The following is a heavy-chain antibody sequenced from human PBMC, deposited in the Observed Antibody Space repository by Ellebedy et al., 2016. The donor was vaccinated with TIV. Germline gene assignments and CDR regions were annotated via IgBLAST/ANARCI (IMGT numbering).Heavy chain of an antibody. CDR3: ARDPYYGSGYFDL. J-gene: IGHJ2*01. V-gene: IGHV3-23*01. CDR1: GFTFKIYS. CDR2: ISGRGINT. D-gene: IGHD3-10*01. Sequence: GGSLRLXCEASGFTFKIYSMAWVRQGPGQGLECVSAISGRGINTEYEDSVKGRFTISRDNSKNTLFLQMNSLRADDTAVYYCARDPYYGSGYFDLWGRGTLLTVSS.